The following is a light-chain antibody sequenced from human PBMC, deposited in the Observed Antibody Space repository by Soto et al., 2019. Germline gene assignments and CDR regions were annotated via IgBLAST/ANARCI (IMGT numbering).Light chain of an antibody. Sequence: DIVMTQFPLSLPVTPGEPASISCTSSQSLLNSNGNNYLDWYLQKPGQSPQLLIHLGSKRASGVPVRFSASGSGTSFTLKISRWQDSYVGVYYFMLALLNSWTFGQGTNVEIK. CDR1: QSLLNSNGNNY. J-gene: IGKJ1*01. V-gene: IGKV2-28*01. CDR2: LGS. CDR3: MLALLNSWT.